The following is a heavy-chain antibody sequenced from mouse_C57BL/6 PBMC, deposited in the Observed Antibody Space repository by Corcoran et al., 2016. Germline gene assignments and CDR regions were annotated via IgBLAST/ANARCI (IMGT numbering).Heavy chain of an antibody. CDR1: GYTFTTYG. CDR3: ARGVLANWDEND. J-gene: IGHJ2*01. Sequence: QIQLVQSGPELKKPGETVKISCKASGYTFTTYGMSWVKQAPGKGLKWMGWINTYSGVPTYADDFKGRFALSLETAASTAYLQINNLKNEATATDFCARGVLANWDENDGGQGTTLTVSS. D-gene: IGHD4-1*01. V-gene: IGHV9-3*01. CDR2: INTYSGVP.